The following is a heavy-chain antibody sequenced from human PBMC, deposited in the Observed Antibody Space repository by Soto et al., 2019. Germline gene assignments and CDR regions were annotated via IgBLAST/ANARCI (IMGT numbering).Heavy chain of an antibody. CDR1: GGTFSSYT. J-gene: IGHJ4*02. CDR2: IIPILGIA. Sequence: ASVKVSCKASGGTFSSYTISWVRQAPGQGLEWMGRIIPILGIANYAQKFQGRVTITADKSTSTAYMELSSLRSEDTAVYYCASSYDSSGNGPGYWGQGTLVTVSS. V-gene: IGHV1-69*02. D-gene: IGHD3-22*01. CDR3: ASSYDSSGNGPGY.